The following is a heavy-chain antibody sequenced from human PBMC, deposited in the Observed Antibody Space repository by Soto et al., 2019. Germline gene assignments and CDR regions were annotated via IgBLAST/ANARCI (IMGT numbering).Heavy chain of an antibody. CDR2: IYYSGST. D-gene: IGHD3-16*02. Sequence: SETLSLTCTVSGGSISSYYWSWIRQPPGKGLEWIGYIYYSGSTNYNPSLKSRVTISVDTSKNQFSLKLSSVTAADTAVYYCARLARRYYYYVWGSYRPLYYFAYWGQGTLVTVSS. CDR3: ARLARRYYYYVWGSYRPLYYFAY. J-gene: IGHJ4*02. V-gene: IGHV4-59*12. CDR1: GGSISSYY.